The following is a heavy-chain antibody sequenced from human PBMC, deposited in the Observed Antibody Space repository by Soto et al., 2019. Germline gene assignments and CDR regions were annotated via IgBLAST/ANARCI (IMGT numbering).Heavy chain of an antibody. CDR1: GFTFGSYS. CDR3: AKEVPTVTTFGY. CDR2: ISGSGGST. V-gene: IGHV3-23*01. Sequence: GGSLRLSCAASGFTFGSYSLNWVRQAPGKGLEWVSAISGSGGSTYYADSVKGRFTISRDNSKNTLYLQMNSLRAEDTAVYYCAKEVPTVTTFGYWGQGTLVTVSS. D-gene: IGHD4-17*01. J-gene: IGHJ4*02.